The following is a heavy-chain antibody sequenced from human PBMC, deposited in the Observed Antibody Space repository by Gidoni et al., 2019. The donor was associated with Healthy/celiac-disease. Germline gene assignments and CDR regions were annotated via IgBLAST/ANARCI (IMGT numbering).Heavy chain of an antibody. CDR2: IYYSRST. Sequence: QVQLPESGPGLVKPSETLSLTCTVSGGSVSRGSYYWCWIRQPPGKGLEWIVYIYYSRSTNYNPSLKSRVTISVDTSKNQFSLKLSSVTAADTAVYYCARDRIYYDSSGYLSYYFDYWGQGTLVTVSS. D-gene: IGHD3-22*01. CDR3: ARDRIYYDSSGYLSYYFDY. CDR1: GGSVSRGSYY. J-gene: IGHJ4*02. V-gene: IGHV4-61*01.